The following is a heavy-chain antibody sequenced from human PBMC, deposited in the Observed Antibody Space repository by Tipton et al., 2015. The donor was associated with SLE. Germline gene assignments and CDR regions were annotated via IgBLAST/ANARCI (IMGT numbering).Heavy chain of an antibody. J-gene: IGHJ4*02. CDR1: GGSISISPYF. Sequence: GLVKPSETPSLTCTVSGGSISISPYFWGWVRQPPGQGLEWIGHIHFSGSTEYNPSLKSRVTISVDMSKNQLSLRLSSATAADTAAYYCVRHGQTVQATFDHWGQGALVTVSS. D-gene: IGHD1-26*01. CDR2: IHFSGST. CDR3: VRHGQTVQATFDH. V-gene: IGHV4-61*05.